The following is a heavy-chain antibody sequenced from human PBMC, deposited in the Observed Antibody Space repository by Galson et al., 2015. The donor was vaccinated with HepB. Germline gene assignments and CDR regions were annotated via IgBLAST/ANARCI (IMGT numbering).Heavy chain of an antibody. D-gene: IGHD5-12*01. CDR3: ARVKMDRYGGYDPPWYGYDY. J-gene: IGHJ4*02. CDR1: GYTFTSYG. Sequence: SVKVSCKASGYTFTSYGISWVRQAPGQGLEWMGWISAYNGNTNYAHKLQGRVTMTTDTSTSTAYMELRSLRSDDTAVYYCARVKMDRYGGYDPPWYGYDYWGQGTLVTVSS. V-gene: IGHV1-18*01. CDR2: ISAYNGNT.